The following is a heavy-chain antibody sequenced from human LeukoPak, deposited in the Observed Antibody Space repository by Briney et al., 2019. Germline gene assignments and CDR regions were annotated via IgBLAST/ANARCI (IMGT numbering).Heavy chain of an antibody. CDR3: ASIGDVWSGYYDH. Sequence: SETLSLTCNVSGTSVRSYYWTWIRQPPGKGLEWIGYMYYAGTTNYNASLKSRVSISIDTSTNQFSLRLTSVTAADTAMYYCASIGDVWSGYYDHWGQGTLITVSS. V-gene: IGHV4-59*02. J-gene: IGHJ4*02. CDR1: GTSVRSYY. CDR2: MYYAGTT. D-gene: IGHD3-3*01.